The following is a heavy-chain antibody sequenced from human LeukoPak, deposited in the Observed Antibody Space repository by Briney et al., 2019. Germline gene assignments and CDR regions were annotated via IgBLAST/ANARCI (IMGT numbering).Heavy chain of an antibody. D-gene: IGHD2-2*01. CDR3: ARDVVVPAARSLAFDI. CDR2: INGNGGST. CDR1: GFTFDDYG. Sequence: GGSLRLPCAASGFTFDDYGMSWVRQAPGKGLEWVSGINGNGGSTGYADSVKGRFTISRDNAKNSLYLQMNSLRAEDTAVYYCARDVVVPAARSLAFDIWGQGTMVTVSS. V-gene: IGHV3-20*04. J-gene: IGHJ3*02.